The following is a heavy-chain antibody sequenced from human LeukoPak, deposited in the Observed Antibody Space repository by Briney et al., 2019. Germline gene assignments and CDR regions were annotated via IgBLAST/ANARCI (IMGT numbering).Heavy chain of an antibody. CDR3: ARDRGGYGAQQDY. CDR1: GGSISSGDYY. V-gene: IGHV4-30-4*08. Sequence: SETLSLTCTVSGGSISSGDYYWSWIRQPPGKGLEWIGYIYYSGGTYSNPSLKSRVTMSVDTSKNQFSLKLSSVTAADTAVYYCARDRGGYGAQQDYWGQGTLVTVFS. J-gene: IGHJ4*02. D-gene: IGHD3-16*01. CDR2: IYYSGGT.